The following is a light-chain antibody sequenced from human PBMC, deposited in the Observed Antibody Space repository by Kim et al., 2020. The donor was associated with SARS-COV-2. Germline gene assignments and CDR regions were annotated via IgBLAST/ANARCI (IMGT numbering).Light chain of an antibody. CDR2: AAS. CDR1: QGISSH. J-gene: IGKJ3*01. CDR3: QQSYITPLT. V-gene: IGKV1-39*01. Sequence: DIQMTQSPSSLSASVGDRVTITCRTTQGISSHLNWYQQKPGRAPKLLISAASTLQGGVPSRFSGSGSETDFTLTISSLQPEDFATYYCQQSYITPLTFGPGTKVDIK.